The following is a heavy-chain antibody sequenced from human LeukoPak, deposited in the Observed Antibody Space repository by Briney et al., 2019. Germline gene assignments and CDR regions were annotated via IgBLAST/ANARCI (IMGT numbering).Heavy chain of an antibody. CDR3: VRFGSGCSRNHLAV. CDR1: GGSFSTYY. D-gene: IGHD2-15*01. V-gene: IGHV4-34*01. CDR2: INHSGST. J-gene: IGHJ2*01. Sequence: SETLSLTCTVYGGSFSTYYWSWIRQPPGKGLEWIGEINHSGSTNYNPSLKSRVTISVDTSKNQFSLKLTSVTAADTAVYYCVRFGSGCSRNHLAVWGRGTMVTVSS.